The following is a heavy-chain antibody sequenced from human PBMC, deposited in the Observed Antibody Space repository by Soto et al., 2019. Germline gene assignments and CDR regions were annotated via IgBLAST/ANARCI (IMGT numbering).Heavy chain of an antibody. Sequence: QVQLVQSGAEVKKPGASVKVSCKASGYTFTSYDINWVRQATGQGLEWMGGIIPIFGTANYAQKFQGRVTITADESTSTAYMELSSLRSEDTAVYYCASLYCISTSCHYYFDYWGQGTLVTVSS. V-gene: IGHV1-69*01. CDR1: GYTFTSYD. CDR3: ASLYCISTSCHYYFDY. CDR2: IIPIFGTA. J-gene: IGHJ4*02. D-gene: IGHD2-2*01.